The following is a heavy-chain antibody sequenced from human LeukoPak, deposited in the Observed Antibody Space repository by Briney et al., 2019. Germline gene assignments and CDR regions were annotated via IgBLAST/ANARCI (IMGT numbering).Heavy chain of an antibody. D-gene: IGHD6-13*01. CDR1: GGSFSGYY. Sequence: SETLSLTCAVYGGSFSGYYWSWIRQPPGKGLEWIGEINHSGSTNYNPSLKGRVTISVDTTKNQFSLKLSSVTAADTAVYYCARGDRQQNYYYYYYGMDVWGQGITVTVSS. V-gene: IGHV4-34*01. CDR2: INHSGST. CDR3: ARGDRQQNYYYYYYGMDV. J-gene: IGHJ6*02.